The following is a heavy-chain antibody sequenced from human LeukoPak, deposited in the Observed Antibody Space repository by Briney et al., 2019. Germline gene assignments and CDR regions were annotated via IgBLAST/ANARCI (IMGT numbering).Heavy chain of an antibody. CDR2: IYTSGST. V-gene: IGHV4-4*07. D-gene: IGHD2-21*02. J-gene: IGHJ4*02. Sequence: SETLSLTCTVSRGSISRYYWSWIRQPAGKGLEWIGRIYTSGSTNYNPSLKGRVTMPVDTCKNQFSLKLSSVTAADKAVYYCAREGKSAETAPGWGQGTLVTVSS. CDR3: AREGKSAETAPG. CDR1: RGSISRYY.